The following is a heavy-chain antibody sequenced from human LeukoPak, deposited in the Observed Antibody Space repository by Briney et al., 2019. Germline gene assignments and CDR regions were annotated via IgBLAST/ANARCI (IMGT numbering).Heavy chain of an antibody. CDR3: ARQHGSGSYYSRAIDY. J-gene: IGHJ4*02. D-gene: IGHD3-10*01. V-gene: IGHV5-51*01. CDR2: IYPGDSDT. CDR1: GYSFTTYL. Sequence: GESLKISCEASGYSFTTYLIGWVRQMPGKGLEWMGIIYPGDSDTRYSPSFQGQVTISADKSTSTAYLQWSRLKASDSAMYYCARQHGSGSYYSRAIDYWGQGTLVTVSS.